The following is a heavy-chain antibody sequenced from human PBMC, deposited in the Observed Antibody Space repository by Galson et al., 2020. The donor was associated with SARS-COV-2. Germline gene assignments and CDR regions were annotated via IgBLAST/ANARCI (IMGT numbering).Heavy chain of an antibody. CDR2: IYNTGSA. CDR1: GGTINRNSYY. J-gene: IGHJ2*01. D-gene: IGHD2-15*01. Sequence: SEPLSLTCTVSGGTINRNSYYWSWTRQPPGKGMECIGYIYNTGSANYNPSLKRRVTISVDTSKNQFSLKLTSVTAADTAVYYCARAPRNIYGGNPHWYFDLWGRGTLVTVSS. V-gene: IGHV4-61*01. CDR3: ARAPRNIYGGNPHWYFDL.